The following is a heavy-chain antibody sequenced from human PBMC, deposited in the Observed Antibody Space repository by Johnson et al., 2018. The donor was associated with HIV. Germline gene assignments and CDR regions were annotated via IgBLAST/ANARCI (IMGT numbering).Heavy chain of an antibody. CDR2: ISYDGSNE. Sequence: QVQLVKSGGGVVQPGRSLRLSCAASGFTFSNYAMHWVRQAPGKGLEWVAVISYDGSNEYYTDSVKGRFTISRDNSKSTLYLQMNSLRAEDTAVYYCAREATYYDYVWGSYAFDIWGQGTMVTVSS. V-gene: IGHV3-30-3*01. CDR1: GFTFSNYA. D-gene: IGHD3-16*01. J-gene: IGHJ3*02. CDR3: AREATYYDYVWGSYAFDI.